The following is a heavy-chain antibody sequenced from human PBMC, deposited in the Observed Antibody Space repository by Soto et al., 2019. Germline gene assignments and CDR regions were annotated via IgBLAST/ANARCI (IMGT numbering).Heavy chain of an antibody. D-gene: IGHD3-22*01. CDR1: GFTFSDYY. CDR2: ISSSGSTI. CDR3: AREVGTGSSGYWWGDPEQDAFDI. Sequence: QVQLVESGGGLVKPGGSLRLSCAASGFTFSDYYMSWIRQAPGKRLEWVSYISSSGSTIYYADSVKGRFTISRDNAKNSLYLQMNSLRAEDTAVYYCAREVGTGSSGYWWGDPEQDAFDIWGQGTMVTVS. V-gene: IGHV3-11*01. J-gene: IGHJ3*02.